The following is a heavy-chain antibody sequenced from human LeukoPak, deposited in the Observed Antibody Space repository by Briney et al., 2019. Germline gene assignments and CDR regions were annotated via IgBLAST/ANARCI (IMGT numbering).Heavy chain of an antibody. CDR3: AKDAAGPEY. CDR1: GLTFSSYS. V-gene: IGHV3-23*01. D-gene: IGHD6-13*01. Sequence: GGSLRLSCVVSGLTFSSYSMSWVRQAPGKGLDWVSGISASGGDTWYPDSVKGRFTISRHNSKNTLFLQTSSLRVEDTAMYYCAKDAAGPEYWGQGTLVTVSS. J-gene: IGHJ4*02. CDR2: ISASGGDT.